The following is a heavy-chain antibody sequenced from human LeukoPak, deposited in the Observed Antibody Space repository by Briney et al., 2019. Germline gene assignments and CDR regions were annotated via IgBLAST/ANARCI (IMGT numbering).Heavy chain of an antibody. V-gene: IGHV3-23*01. J-gene: IGHJ6*03. Sequence: GGSLRLSCAASGFTFRRYGMNWVRQAPGKGLEWVSAISTSGGSTFYADSVKGRFTISRDNSKNTLYLQMNSLRAEDTAVYYCARESGSSWYYYYYYYMDVWGKGTTVTVSS. CDR3: ARESGSSWYYYYYYYMDV. CDR1: GFTFRRYG. CDR2: ISTSGGST. D-gene: IGHD6-13*01.